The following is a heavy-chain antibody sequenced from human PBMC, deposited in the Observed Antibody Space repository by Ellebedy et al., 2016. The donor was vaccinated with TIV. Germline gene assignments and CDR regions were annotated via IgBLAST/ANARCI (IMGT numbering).Heavy chain of an antibody. Sequence: GESLKISCAASGFTFSSYGMHWVRQAPGKGLEWVAVIWYDGSNKYYADSVKGRFTISRDNAKNSLYLQMNSLRAEDTAVYYCARAKGSGGYYYFDYWGQGTLVTVSS. CDR2: IWYDGSNK. J-gene: IGHJ4*02. D-gene: IGHD6-19*01. V-gene: IGHV3-33*01. CDR1: GFTFSSYG. CDR3: ARAKGSGGYYYFDY.